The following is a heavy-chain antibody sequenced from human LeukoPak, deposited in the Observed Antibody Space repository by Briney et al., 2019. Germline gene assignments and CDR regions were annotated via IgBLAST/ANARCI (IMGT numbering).Heavy chain of an antibody. Sequence: SETLSLTCAVYGGSFSGYYWSWIRRPPGKGLEWIGEINHSGSTNYNPSLKSRVTISVDTSKNQFSLKLSSVTAADTAVYYCARRTGFWSGYSFDYWGQGTLVTVSS. V-gene: IGHV4-34*01. J-gene: IGHJ4*02. CDR2: INHSGST. CDR3: ARRTGFWSGYSFDY. CDR1: GGSFSGYY. D-gene: IGHD3-3*01.